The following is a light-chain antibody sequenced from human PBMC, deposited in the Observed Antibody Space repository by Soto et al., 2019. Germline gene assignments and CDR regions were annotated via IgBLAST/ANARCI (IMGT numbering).Light chain of an antibody. CDR3: FSFTTTSTNV. CDR2: GVS. J-gene: IGLJ1*01. Sequence: QSVLTQPASVSGSPGQSITISCSGTRSGIGSYNYVAWYQQFPGKTPKILIYGVSNRPSGVSSRFSGSKSGNTAYLTISGLQVEDEAEYFCFSFTTTSTNVFGTGTKVTVL. CDR1: RSGIGSYNY. V-gene: IGLV2-14*01.